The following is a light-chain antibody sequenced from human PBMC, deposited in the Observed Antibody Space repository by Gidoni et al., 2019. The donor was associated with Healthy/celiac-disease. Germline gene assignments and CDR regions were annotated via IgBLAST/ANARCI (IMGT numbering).Light chain of an antibody. Sequence: EIVLTQSPATLSLSPVERATLSCRASQSVSSYLAWYQQKPGPAPRLLIYDAYNRATGIPARFSGSVSGTDFTLTISSLEPEDFAVYYCQQRSNWPPDITFGQGTRLEIK. CDR3: QQRSNWPPDIT. CDR1: QSVSSY. J-gene: IGKJ5*01. V-gene: IGKV3-11*01. CDR2: DAY.